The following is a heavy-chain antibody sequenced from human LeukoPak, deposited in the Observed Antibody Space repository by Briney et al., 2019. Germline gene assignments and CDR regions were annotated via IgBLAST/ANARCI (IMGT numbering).Heavy chain of an antibody. CDR1: GGSFSGYY. D-gene: IGHD1-14*01. J-gene: IGHJ6*03. Sequence: PSETLSLTCAVYGGSFSGYYWSWIRQPPGKGLEWIGSIYHSGSTYYNPSLKSRVTISVDTSKNQFSLKLSSVTAADTAVYYCARHGENPTPEYYYYYYMDVWGKGTTVTVSS. V-gene: IGHV4-34*01. CDR3: ARHGENPTPEYYYYYYMDV. CDR2: IYHSGST.